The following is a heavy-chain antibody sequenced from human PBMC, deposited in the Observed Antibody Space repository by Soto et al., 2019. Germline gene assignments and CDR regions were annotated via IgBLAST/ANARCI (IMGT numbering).Heavy chain of an antibody. D-gene: IGHD1-26*01. CDR2: ISGSGGNT. V-gene: IGHV3-23*01. CDR1: RFTFSSYA. CDR3: AKDGGSYSFYFDH. Sequence: EVQLSESGGGLVQPGGSLRLSCAASRFTFSSYAMNWVRQAPGKGLEWVSGISGSGGNTYYADSAKGRFTISRDNSKNTLFLQMNSLRAEDTAVYYCAKDGGSYSFYFDHWGQGTLVTVSS. J-gene: IGHJ4*02.